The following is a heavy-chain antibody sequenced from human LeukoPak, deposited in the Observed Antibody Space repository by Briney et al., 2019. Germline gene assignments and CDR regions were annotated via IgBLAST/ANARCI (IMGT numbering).Heavy chain of an antibody. Sequence: GGSLRLSCAASGFTFRNYGMHWVRQAPGKGLEWVAVIWYDGSRNYYADSVKGRFSIARDNSKSTLSLQMNSLRAEDTGVYYCARGGYDSSGYYDRTYDYWGQGTLVTVSS. CDR2: IWYDGSRN. CDR1: GFTFRNYG. J-gene: IGHJ4*02. CDR3: ARGGYDSSGYYDRTYDY. D-gene: IGHD3-22*01. V-gene: IGHV3-33*01.